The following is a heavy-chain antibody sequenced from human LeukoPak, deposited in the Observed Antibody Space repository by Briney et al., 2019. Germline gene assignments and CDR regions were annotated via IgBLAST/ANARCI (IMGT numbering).Heavy chain of an antibody. J-gene: IGHJ6*02. V-gene: IGHV4-61*05. D-gene: IGHD6-19*01. Sequence: SETLSLTCTVSGGSISSSSYYWGWIRQPPGKGLEWIGYIYYSGSTNYNPSLKSRVTISVDTSKNQFSLKLSSVTAADTAVYYCARNEAGTYYYYYGMDVWGQGTTVTVSS. CDR3: ARNEAGTYYYYYGMDV. CDR1: GGSISSSSYY. CDR2: IYYSGST.